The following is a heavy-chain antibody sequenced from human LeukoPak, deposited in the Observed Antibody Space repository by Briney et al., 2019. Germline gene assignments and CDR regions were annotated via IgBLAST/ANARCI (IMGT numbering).Heavy chain of an antibody. Sequence: ASVKVSSKASGGTFISYTISWVRQAPGQGLEWMGWMNPNSVNTGYTQKFQGRVTITRNTSISTAYMELSSLRSEDTAVYYCGRGGLRGVGEAHYWGQGTLVTVSS. CDR3: GRGGLRGVGEAHY. J-gene: IGHJ4*02. V-gene: IGHV1-8*02. CDR2: MNPNSVNT. D-gene: IGHD3-10*01. CDR1: GGTFISYT.